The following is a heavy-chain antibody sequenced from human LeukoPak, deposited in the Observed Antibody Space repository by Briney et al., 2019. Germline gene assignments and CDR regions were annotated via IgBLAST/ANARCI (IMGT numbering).Heavy chain of an antibody. V-gene: IGHV1-46*01. CDR2: FNPSGSST. J-gene: IGHJ4*02. CDR1: GYTFTSFY. Sequence: ASVKVSCKASGYTFTSFYMHWVRQAPGQGLEWMGIFNPSGSSTTYAQKFQGRVTMTRDTSTSIVYMELSSLGSEDTAMYYCARAGETYYDFYYWGQGPLVTVSS. CDR3: ARAGETYYDFYY. D-gene: IGHD1-26*01.